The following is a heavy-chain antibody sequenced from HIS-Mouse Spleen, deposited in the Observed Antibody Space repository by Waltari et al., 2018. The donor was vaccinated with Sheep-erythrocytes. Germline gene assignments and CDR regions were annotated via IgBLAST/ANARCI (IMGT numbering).Heavy chain of an antibody. V-gene: IGHV3-9*01. CDR3: AKDISRNIVVVPAAVGDY. Sequence: EVQLVESGGGLVQAGRSLRLSCADSGFSCDEYARTGVRQGPGKGLEWVSGISWNSGSIGYADSVKGRFTISRDNAKNSLYLQMNSLRAEDTALYYCAKDISRNIVVVPAAVGDYWGQGTLVTVSS. D-gene: IGHD2-2*01. CDR1: GFSCDEYA. CDR2: ISWNSGSI. J-gene: IGHJ4*02.